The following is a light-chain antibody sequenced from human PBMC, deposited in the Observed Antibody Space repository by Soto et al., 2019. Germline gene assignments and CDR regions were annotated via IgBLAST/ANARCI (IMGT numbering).Light chain of an antibody. CDR1: SSDVGAYNY. J-gene: IGLJ3*02. CDR2: EVS. CDR3: SSYAGSNHLV. V-gene: IGLV2-8*01. Sequence: QSALTQPPSASGSPGQSVTISCTGTSSDVGAYNYVSWYQQHPGKAPKLMIYEVSKRPSGVPDRFSGSKSGNTASLTVSGLQAEDAADYYCSSYAGSNHLVFGGGTKLTVL.